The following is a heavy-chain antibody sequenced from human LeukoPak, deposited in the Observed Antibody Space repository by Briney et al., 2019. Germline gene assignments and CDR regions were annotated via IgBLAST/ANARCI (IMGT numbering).Heavy chain of an antibody. Sequence: PGGPLRLSCAASGFSFSYYYMNWVRQAPGKGLEWVSAISDTGATTYDADSVKGRFTISRDNSRSTLYLQMNSLRAEDTALYYCAKDTSIGRYCTNGVCSPFDYWGQGTLVTVS. V-gene: IGHV3-23*01. CDR2: ISDTGATT. CDR1: GFSFSYYY. CDR3: AKDTSIGRYCTNGVCSPFDY. D-gene: IGHD2-8*01. J-gene: IGHJ4*02.